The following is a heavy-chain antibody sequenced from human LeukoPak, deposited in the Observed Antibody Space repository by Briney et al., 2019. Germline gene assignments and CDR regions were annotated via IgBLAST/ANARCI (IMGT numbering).Heavy chain of an antibody. CDR1: GFTFNTYW. D-gene: IGHD1-26*01. Sequence: PGGSLRLSCAASGFTFNTYWMSWVRQAPGKGLEWVANINLADTEHNYVDSVKGRFTISRDNAKNSLYLQMRFLRAEDTAIYYCARVRFRPGSTQISHWYFDLWGRGTLATVSS. J-gene: IGHJ2*01. CDR2: INLADTEH. V-gene: IGHV3-7*01. CDR3: ARVRFRPGSTQISHWYFDL.